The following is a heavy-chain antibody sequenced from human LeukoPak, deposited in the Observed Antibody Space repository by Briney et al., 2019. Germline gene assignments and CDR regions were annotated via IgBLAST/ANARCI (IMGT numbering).Heavy chain of an antibody. CDR3: ARDGRLGTYYYYYYMDV. CDR2: IYTSGST. CDR1: GGSISSYY. D-gene: IGHD1-14*01. Sequence: SETLSLTCTVSGGSISSYYWSWTRQPAGKGLEWIGRIYTSGSTNYNPSLKSRVTISVDTSKNQFSLKLSSVTAADTAVYYCARDGRLGTYYYYYYMDVWGKGTTVTVSS. V-gene: IGHV4-4*07. J-gene: IGHJ6*03.